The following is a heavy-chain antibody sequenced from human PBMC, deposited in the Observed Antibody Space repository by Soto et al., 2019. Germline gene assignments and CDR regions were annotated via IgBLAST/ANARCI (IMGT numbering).Heavy chain of an antibody. CDR1: GGSFSGYY. J-gene: IGHJ4*02. D-gene: IGHD3-10*01. CDR2: INHSGST. V-gene: IGHV4-34*01. Sequence: PSETLSLTCAVYGGSFSGYYWSWIRQPPGKGLEWIGEINHSGSTNYNPSLKSRVTISVDTSKNQFSLKLSSVTAADTAVYYCARDGSIPFDYWGQGTLVTSPQ. CDR3: ARDGSIPFDY.